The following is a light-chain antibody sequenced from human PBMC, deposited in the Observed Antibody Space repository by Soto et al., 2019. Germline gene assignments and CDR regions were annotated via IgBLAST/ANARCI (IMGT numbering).Light chain of an antibody. CDR3: QQYYNSVLT. CDR2: AAS. J-gene: IGKJ4*01. Sequence: DIQMTQSPSSLSASLGDRVTITCRASQSISNLLNWFQHKPGKAPKVLISAASTLQSGVPSRFSGSVSGTDFTLTISSLQPEDSASYYCQQYYNSVLTFGGGTKVEIK. V-gene: IGKV1-39*01. CDR1: QSISNL.